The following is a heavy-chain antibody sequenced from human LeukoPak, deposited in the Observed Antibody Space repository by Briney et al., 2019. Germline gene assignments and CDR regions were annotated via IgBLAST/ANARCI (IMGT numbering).Heavy chain of an antibody. Sequence: PGGSLRLSCAASGFSFDDYAMSWVRQAPGKGLEWVSVIYSGGSTYYADSVKGRFTISRDNSKNTLYLQMNSLRAEDTAVYYCSVKYYDSSGYHDYWGQGTLVTVSS. CDR1: GFSFDDYA. CDR3: SVKYYDSSGYHDY. V-gene: IGHV3-53*01. J-gene: IGHJ4*02. CDR2: IYSGGST. D-gene: IGHD3-22*01.